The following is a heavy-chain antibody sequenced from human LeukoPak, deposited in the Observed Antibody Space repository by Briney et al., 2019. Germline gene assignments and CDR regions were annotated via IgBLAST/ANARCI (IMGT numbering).Heavy chain of an antibody. J-gene: IGHJ6*03. CDR1: GFTFSSYG. D-gene: IGHD6-19*01. V-gene: IGHV3-33*01. CDR3: ARDRWLVPSLFGFYYYYMDV. Sequence: GGSLRLSCAASGFTFSSYGMHWVRQAPGKGLEWVAVIWYDGSNKYYADSVKGRFTISRDNSKNTLYLQMNSLRAEDTAVYYCARDRWLVPSLFGFYYYYMDVWGKGTTVTVSS. CDR2: IWYDGSNK.